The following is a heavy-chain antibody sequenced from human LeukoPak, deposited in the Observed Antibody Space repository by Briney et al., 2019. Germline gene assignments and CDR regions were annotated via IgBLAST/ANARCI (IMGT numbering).Heavy chain of an antibody. Sequence: GASVKVSCKASGYTFTGYYMHWLRQAPGQGLEWMGWINPNSGGTNYAQKFQGRVTMTRDTSISTAYMELSRLRSDDTAVYYCARDLYYYDSSGTGNYYFVYWGQGTLVTVSS. V-gene: IGHV1-2*02. CDR3: ARDLYYYDSSGTGNYYFVY. CDR2: INPNSGGT. J-gene: IGHJ4*02. D-gene: IGHD3-22*01. CDR1: GYTFTGYY.